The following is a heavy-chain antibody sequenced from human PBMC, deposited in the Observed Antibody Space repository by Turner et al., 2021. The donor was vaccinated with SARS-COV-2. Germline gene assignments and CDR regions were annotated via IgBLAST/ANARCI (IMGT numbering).Heavy chain of an antibody. CDR1: GGSFSGYY. V-gene: IGHV4-34*01. J-gene: IGHJ4*02. CDR3: ARGATLQYYFDY. D-gene: IGHD4-4*01. Sequence: QVQLQQWGAGLLKPSETLSLTCAVYGGSFSGYYWPWIRQPPGKGPEWIGEINHSGSTNYNPSLKSRVTISVDTSKNQFSLKLSSVTAADTAVYYCARGATLQYYFDYWGQGTLVTVSS. CDR2: INHSGST.